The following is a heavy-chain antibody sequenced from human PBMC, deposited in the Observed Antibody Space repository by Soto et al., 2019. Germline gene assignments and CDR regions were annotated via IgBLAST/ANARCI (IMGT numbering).Heavy chain of an antibody. V-gene: IGHV4-39*01. J-gene: IGHJ4*02. CDR3: VRSHIVPRLLMYPYDN. Sequence: PSETLSLTCSVSGASLSSSTFYWGWLRQPPGRGLESIANIYYDGTTYYNPSLKSRVTISVDTSKNQFSLKLSSVNAADTAVYYCVRSHIVPRLLMYPYDNWGQGTQVTVSS. CDR1: GASLSSSTFY. D-gene: IGHD6-6*01. CDR2: IYYDGTT.